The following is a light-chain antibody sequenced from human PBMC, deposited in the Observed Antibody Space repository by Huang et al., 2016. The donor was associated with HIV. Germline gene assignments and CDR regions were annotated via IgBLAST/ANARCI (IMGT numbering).Light chain of an antibody. CDR3: QHYNNWPYT. Sequence: EIVMTQPPVTLSVSPGERATLSCRASQSVSSNLAWYQQKPGQAPRLLIYGAATRATSIPARFSGSGSGTEFTLTISSLQSEDFALYYCQHYNNWPYTFGQGTKLEIK. CDR2: GAA. CDR1: QSVSSN. J-gene: IGKJ2*01. V-gene: IGKV3-15*01.